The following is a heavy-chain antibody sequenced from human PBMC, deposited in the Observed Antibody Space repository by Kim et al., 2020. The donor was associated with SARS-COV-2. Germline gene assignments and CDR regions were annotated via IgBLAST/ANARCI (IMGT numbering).Heavy chain of an antibody. V-gene: IGHV1-69*13. CDR2: IIPIFGTA. Sequence: SVKVSCKASGGTFSSYAISWVRQAPGQGLEWMGGIIPIFGTANYAQKFQGRVTITADESTSTAYMELSSLRSEDTAVYYCARDAAADEGWFDPWGQGTLVTVSS. J-gene: IGHJ5*02. CDR1: GGTFSSYA. D-gene: IGHD6-13*01. CDR3: ARDAAADEGWFDP.